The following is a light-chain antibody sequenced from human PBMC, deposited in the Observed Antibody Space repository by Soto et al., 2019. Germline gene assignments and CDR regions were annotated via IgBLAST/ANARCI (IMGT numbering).Light chain of an antibody. V-gene: IGKV1-39*01. Sequence: DIQMTQSPSSLSASVGDRVTITCRASQSIISYLNWYQQKPGKAPKLLIYAASSFQSGVPSRFSGSGSVTDFTLTISSLQPEDFATYYCQQNYSTPYTFGQGTKLEIK. CDR2: AAS. CDR3: QQNYSTPYT. J-gene: IGKJ2*01. CDR1: QSIISY.